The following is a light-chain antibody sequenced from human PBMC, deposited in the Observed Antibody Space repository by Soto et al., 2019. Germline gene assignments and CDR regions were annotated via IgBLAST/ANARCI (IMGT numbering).Light chain of an antibody. V-gene: IGKV3-20*01. J-gene: IGKJ1*01. Sequence: DIVMTQSPATLSVSPGERATLSCRASQSVSNTLAWYQQKPGQAPRLLIYGASIRAPGIPDRFSGSGSGTDFSLTISRLEPEDFAVYYCQHYGRSPPWTFGQGTKVEIK. CDR3: QHYGRSPPWT. CDR2: GAS. CDR1: QSVSNT.